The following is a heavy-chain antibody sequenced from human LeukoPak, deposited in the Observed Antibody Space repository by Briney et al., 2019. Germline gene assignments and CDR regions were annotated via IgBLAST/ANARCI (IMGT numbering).Heavy chain of an antibody. V-gene: IGHV1-46*01. J-gene: IGHJ4*02. CDR3: VREQSGGTFDY. CDR1: GYTFTTYY. D-gene: IGHD2-15*01. CDR2: INTSSGNT. Sequence: ASVKVSCVASGYTFTTYYPHWVRQAPGQGLEWMGIINTSSGNTNYAQTFRARITMTRDTSTNTVYMELSSLTSEDTAVYYCVREQSGGTFDYWGQGTLVTVSS.